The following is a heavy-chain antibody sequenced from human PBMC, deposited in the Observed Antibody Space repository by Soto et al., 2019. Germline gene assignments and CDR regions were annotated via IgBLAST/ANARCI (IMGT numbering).Heavy chain of an antibody. Sequence: EVQLVESGGGLVQPGGSLRLSCAASGFTVSNYHMTWVRQAPGKGLEWVSAVYADGATSHADSVKDRFTVSRDNSRNTLKLQMSGLRAEDTAVYYCARSGGGLDYWGQGTLVTVSS. CDR2: VYADGAT. CDR3: ARSGGGLDY. CDR1: GFTVSNYH. J-gene: IGHJ4*02. V-gene: IGHV3-66*01. D-gene: IGHD3-10*01.